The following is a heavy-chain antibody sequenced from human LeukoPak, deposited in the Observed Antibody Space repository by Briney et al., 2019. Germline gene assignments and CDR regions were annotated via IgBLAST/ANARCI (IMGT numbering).Heavy chain of an antibody. V-gene: IGHV3-7*01. CDR2: IKQDGSEK. CDR3: ARPYYDILTGYLYYFDY. J-gene: IGHJ4*02. CDR1: GFTFSSYW. D-gene: IGHD3-9*01. Sequence: GGSLRLSCAASGFTFSSYWMSWVRQAPGKGLEWVANIKQDGSEKYYVDSVKGRFTISRDNAKNSLYLQMNSLRAEDTAVYYCARPYYDILTGYLYYFDYWGQGTLVTVSS.